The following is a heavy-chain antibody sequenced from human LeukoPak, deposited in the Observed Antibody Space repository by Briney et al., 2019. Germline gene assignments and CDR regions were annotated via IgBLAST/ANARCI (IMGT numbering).Heavy chain of an antibody. CDR3: AKDRGVDYYYYMDV. J-gene: IGHJ6*03. CDR1: GFTFDDYA. V-gene: IGHV3-9*01. CDR2: ISWNSGSI. D-gene: IGHD2-15*01. Sequence: GGSLRLSCAASGFTFDDYAMHWVRQAPGEGLEWVSGISWNSGSIGYADSVKGRFTISRDNAKNSLYLQMNSLRAEDTALYYCAKDRGVDYYYYMDVWGKGTTVTVSS.